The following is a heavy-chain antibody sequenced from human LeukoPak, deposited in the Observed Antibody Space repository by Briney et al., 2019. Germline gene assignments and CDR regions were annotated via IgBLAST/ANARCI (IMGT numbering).Heavy chain of an antibody. D-gene: IGHD3-10*01. J-gene: IGHJ6*03. CDR1: GYTFTYRY. CDR2: ITPFNGNT. Sequence: ASVKVSCKAPGYTFTYRYLHWVRQAPGQTLDWMGWITPFNGNTNYAQKFQDRVTITRDRSMSTAYMELSSLGSEEKAMYYCARLLLLWFGKLLSPNYYYYMDVWGKGTTVTVSS. V-gene: IGHV1-45*02. CDR3: ARLLLLWFGKLLSPNYYYYMDV.